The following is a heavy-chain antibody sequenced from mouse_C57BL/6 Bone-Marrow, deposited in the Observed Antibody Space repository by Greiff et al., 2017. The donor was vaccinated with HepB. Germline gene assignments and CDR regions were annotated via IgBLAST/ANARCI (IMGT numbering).Heavy chain of an antibody. Sequence: VQLKESGGGLVKPGGSLKLSCAASGFTFSSYAMSWVRQTPEKRLEWVATISDGGSYTYYPDNVKGRFTISRDNAKNNLYLQMSHLKSEDTAMYYCARDLEGFAYWGQGTLVTVSA. CDR1: GFTFSSYA. CDR2: ISDGGSYT. J-gene: IGHJ3*01. CDR3: ARDLEGFAY. V-gene: IGHV5-4*01.